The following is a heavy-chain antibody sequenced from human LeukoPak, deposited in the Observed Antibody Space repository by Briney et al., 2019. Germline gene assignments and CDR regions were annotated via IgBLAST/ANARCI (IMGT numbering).Heavy chain of an antibody. CDR1: GFTFSYYG. CDR2: ISYDGTNK. Sequence: GGSLRLSCSASGFTFSYYGMHWVRQAPGKGLEWVAFISYDGTNKYYADTVKRRFTISRDNSKNTLYLPMYSLRAEDTAVYYCAKDPRRYSRTGGYFDYWGQGTLVTVSS. CDR3: AKDPRRYSRTGGYFDY. V-gene: IGHV3-30*18. D-gene: IGHD6-13*01. J-gene: IGHJ4*02.